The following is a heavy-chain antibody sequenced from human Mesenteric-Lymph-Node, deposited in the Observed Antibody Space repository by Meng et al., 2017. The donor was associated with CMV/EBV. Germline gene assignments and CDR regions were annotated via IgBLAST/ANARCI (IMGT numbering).Heavy chain of an antibody. CDR3: ARDSIVAATTWFDP. CDR1: GGSISSYY. CDR2: IYYSGST. J-gene: IGHJ5*02. V-gene: IGHV4-59*01. D-gene: IGHD1-26*01. Sequence: GSLRLSCTVSGGSISSYYWSWIRQPPGKGLEWIGYIYYSGSTNYNPSLKSRVTISRDTSKNQFSLKLSSVTAADTAIYYCARDSIVAATTWFDPWGQGTLVTVSS.